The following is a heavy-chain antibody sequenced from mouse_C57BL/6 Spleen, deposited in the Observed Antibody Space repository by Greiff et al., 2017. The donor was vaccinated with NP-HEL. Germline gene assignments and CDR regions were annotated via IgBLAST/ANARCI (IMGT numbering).Heavy chain of an antibody. CDR2: IDPSDSEP. CDR1: GYTFTSYW. CDR3: ARSNFDY. Sequence: QVQLQQPGAELVRPGSSVKLSCKASGYTFTSYWMHWVKQRPIQGLEWIGNIDPSDSEPHYNQKFKDKATLTVDKSSSTAYMQLSSLTSEDSAVYYCARSNFDYWGQGTTLTVSS. J-gene: IGHJ2*01. V-gene: IGHV1-52*01.